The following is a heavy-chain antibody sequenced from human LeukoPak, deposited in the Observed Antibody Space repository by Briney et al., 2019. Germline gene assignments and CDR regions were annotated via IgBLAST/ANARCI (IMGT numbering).Heavy chain of an antibody. Sequence: PGGSLRLSCAASGFTFSIYAMGWVRQAPGKGLEWVSAISGSGGSTYYADSVKGRFTISRDNSKNTLYLQTNSLRAEDTAVYYCAKDKDIVVVVVFDYWGQGTLVTVSS. CDR3: AKDKDIVVVVVFDY. V-gene: IGHV3-23*01. J-gene: IGHJ4*02. CDR1: GFTFSIYA. CDR2: ISGSGGST. D-gene: IGHD2-15*01.